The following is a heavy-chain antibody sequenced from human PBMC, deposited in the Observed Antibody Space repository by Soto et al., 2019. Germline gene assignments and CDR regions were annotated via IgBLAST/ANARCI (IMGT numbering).Heavy chain of an antibody. CDR2: INPNSGGT. V-gene: IGHV1-2*04. Sequence: ASVNGSCKAAGYAFTGYYMHWVRQAPGQGLEWMGWINPNSGGTNYAQKFQGWVTMTRDTSISTAYMELSRLRSDDTAVYYCARVYSTTWSPDASDIWGQGTVVTVSS. D-gene: IGHD2-2*01. J-gene: IGHJ3*02. CDR3: ARVYSTTWSPDASDI. CDR1: GYAFTGYY.